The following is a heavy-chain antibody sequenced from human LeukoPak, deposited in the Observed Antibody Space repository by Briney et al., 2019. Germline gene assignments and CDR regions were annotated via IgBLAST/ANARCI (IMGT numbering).Heavy chain of an antibody. CDR2: VSSSGTS. Sequence: SETLSLTCTVSGDSISDFSWTWIRQTPGKGLEWIGFVSSSGTSHYSPSLESRVTFSLDTSKSQFSLSLKSVTAADTAVYYCARVFRGAVTSNWFDPWGQGILVTVSS. D-gene: IGHD3-3*01. CDR3: ARVFRGAVTSNWFDP. J-gene: IGHJ5*02. CDR1: GDSISDFS. V-gene: IGHV4-59*01.